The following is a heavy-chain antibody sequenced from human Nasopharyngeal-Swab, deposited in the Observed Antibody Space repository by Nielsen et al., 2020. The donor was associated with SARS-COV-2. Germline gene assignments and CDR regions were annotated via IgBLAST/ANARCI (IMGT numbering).Heavy chain of an antibody. CDR2: IKQDGSEK. V-gene: IGHV3-7*01. Sequence: GGSLRLSCPASGFTFSSNWMTWVRQAPGKGLEWVANIKQDGSEKYYVDSVKGRFSISRDNTKNSLYLQMNSLRAEDTAVYYCARGGGWYGFGYWGQGTLVTVSS. CDR1: GFTFSSNW. CDR3: ARGGGWYGFGY. J-gene: IGHJ4*02. D-gene: IGHD6-19*01.